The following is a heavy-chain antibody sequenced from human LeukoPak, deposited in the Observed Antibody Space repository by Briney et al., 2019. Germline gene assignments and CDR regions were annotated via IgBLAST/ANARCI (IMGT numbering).Heavy chain of an antibody. CDR1: GDSISSSY. Sequence: SETLSLTCTVSGDSISSSYWSWLRQPPGKRLEWVGYVHYTGKTNYNPSLNNRATISVDMSKNQFSLTLTSVTVADTAMYYCARGYYDGSDSSNPFDSWGQGTLVTVSA. CDR3: ARGYYDGSDSSNPFDS. CDR2: VHYTGKT. J-gene: IGHJ4*02. D-gene: IGHD3-16*01. V-gene: IGHV4-59*01.